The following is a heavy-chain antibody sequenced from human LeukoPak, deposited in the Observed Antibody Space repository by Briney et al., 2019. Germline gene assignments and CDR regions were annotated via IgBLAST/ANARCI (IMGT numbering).Heavy chain of an antibody. D-gene: IGHD2-2*02. J-gene: IGHJ5*02. CDR3: ARAGSSTSCYTCFDP. CDR2: INPSGGGT. CDR1: GYTFTSYY. V-gene: IGHV1-46*01. Sequence: ASVKVSCKASGYTFTSYYMHWVRQAPGQGLEWMGIINPSGGGTSYAQKFQGRVTMTRDTSTSTVYMELSSLRSEDTAVYYCARAGSSTSCYTCFDPWGQGTLVTVSS.